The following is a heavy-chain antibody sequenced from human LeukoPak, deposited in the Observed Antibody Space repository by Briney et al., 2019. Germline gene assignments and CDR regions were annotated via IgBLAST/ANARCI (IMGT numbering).Heavy chain of an antibody. Sequence: LSGGSLRLSCAASGFTFSSYGMSWVRQAPGKGLEWVSAISGSGGSTYYADSVKGRFTISRDNSKNTLHLQMSSLRGEDTAVYYCAKDRGGSWGQGTLVTVSS. CDR3: AKDRGGS. J-gene: IGHJ5*02. D-gene: IGHD3-10*01. V-gene: IGHV3-23*01. CDR1: GFTFSSYG. CDR2: ISGSGGST.